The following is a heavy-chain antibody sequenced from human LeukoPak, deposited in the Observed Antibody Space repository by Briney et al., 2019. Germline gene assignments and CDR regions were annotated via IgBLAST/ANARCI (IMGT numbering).Heavy chain of an antibody. CDR1: GGSFSGYY. J-gene: IGHJ2*01. V-gene: IGHV4-34*01. CDR2: INHSGST. Sequence: SETLSLTCAVYGGSFSGYYWSWIRQPPGKGLEWIGEINHSGSTNYNPPLKSRVTISVDTSKNQFSPKLSSVTAADTAVYYCARERTAELAAAGTVDWYFDLWGRGTLVTVSS. D-gene: IGHD6-13*01. CDR3: ARERTAELAAAGTVDWYFDL.